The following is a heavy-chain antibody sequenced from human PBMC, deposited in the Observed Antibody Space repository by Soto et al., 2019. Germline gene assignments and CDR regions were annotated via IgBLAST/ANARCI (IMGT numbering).Heavy chain of an antibody. CDR2: INPNSGGT. CDR1: GYTFTGYY. J-gene: IGHJ4*02. D-gene: IGHD2-8*01. Sequence: GASVKVSCKASGYTFTGYYMHWVRQAPGQGLEWMGWINPNSGGTNYAQKFQGWVTMTRDTSISTAYMELSRLRSDDTAVYYCARGYHCTNGVCYKGPFDYWGQGTLVTAPQ. CDR3: ARGYHCTNGVCYKGPFDY. V-gene: IGHV1-2*04.